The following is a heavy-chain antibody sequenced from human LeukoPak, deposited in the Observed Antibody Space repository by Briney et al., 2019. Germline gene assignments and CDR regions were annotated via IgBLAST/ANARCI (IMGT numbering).Heavy chain of an antibody. CDR1: GGSFSGYY. V-gene: IGHV4-59*01. J-gene: IGHJ4*02. D-gene: IGHD6-19*01. CDR2: IYYSGST. CDR3: AAGYSSGWADN. Sequence: SETLSLTCAVYGGSFSGYYWSWIRQPPGKGLEWIGYIYYSGSTNYNPSLKSRVTISVDTSKNQFSLKLSSVTAADTAVYYCAAGYSSGWADNWGQGTLVTVSS.